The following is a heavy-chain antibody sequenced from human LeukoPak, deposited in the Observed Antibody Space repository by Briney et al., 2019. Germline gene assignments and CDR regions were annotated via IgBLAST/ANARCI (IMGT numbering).Heavy chain of an antibody. J-gene: IGHJ5*02. D-gene: IGHD3-16*02. CDR1: GYTLTGYY. V-gene: IGHV1-2*02. CDR3: ARDKLGLGELSLYDQ. Sequence: GASVKVSCKASGYTLTGYYMHWVRQAPGQGLEWMGWMNPNSGGTKYAQKFQGRVTMTRDTSISTAYMEPSRLRSDDTAMYYCARDKLGLGELSLYDQWGQGTLVTVFS. CDR2: MNPNSGGT.